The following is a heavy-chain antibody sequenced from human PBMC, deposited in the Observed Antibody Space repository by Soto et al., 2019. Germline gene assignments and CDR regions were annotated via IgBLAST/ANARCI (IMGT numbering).Heavy chain of an antibody. CDR3: ARAEIAYCSGGSSYVDGDWYYYYGMDV. CDR1: GGTFSSYA. D-gene: IGHD2-15*01. J-gene: IGHJ6*02. Sequence: QVQLVQSGAEVKKPGSSVKVSCKASGGTFSSYAISWVRQAPGQGLEWMGGIIPIFGTANYAQKFQGRVTITAHESTSTAYMELSSLRSADTAVYYCARAEIAYCSGGSSYVDGDWYYYYGMDVCGQGTTVTVSS. V-gene: IGHV1-69*01. CDR2: IIPIFGTA.